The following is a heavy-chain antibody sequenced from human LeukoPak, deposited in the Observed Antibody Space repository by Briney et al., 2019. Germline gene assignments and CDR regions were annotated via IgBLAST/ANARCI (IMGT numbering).Heavy chain of an antibody. CDR1: GGSISSYY. D-gene: IGHD3-3*01. CDR3: AGYYGEKGAFDI. J-gene: IGHJ3*02. V-gene: IGHV4-59*08. Sequence: SETLSPTCTVSGGSISSYYWSWIRQPPGKGLEWIGYIYYSGNTNYNPSLKSRVTISVDTSKNQFSLKLSSVTAADTAVYYCAGYYGEKGAFDIWGQGTMVTVSS. CDR2: IYYSGNT.